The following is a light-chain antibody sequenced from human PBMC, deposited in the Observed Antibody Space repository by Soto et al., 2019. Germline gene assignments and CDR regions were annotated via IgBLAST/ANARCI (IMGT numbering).Light chain of an antibody. V-gene: IGLV3-1*01. CDR2: QDN. J-gene: IGLJ2*01. CDR1: RLGDKY. Sequence: SYELTQPPSVSVSPGQTASITCSGDRLGDKYACWYQQKPGQSPVLVIYQDNKRPSGIPERFSGSNSGNTATLTISVTQAMDEADYYCQACGINTLVVFGGGTKVTVL. CDR3: QACGINTLVV.